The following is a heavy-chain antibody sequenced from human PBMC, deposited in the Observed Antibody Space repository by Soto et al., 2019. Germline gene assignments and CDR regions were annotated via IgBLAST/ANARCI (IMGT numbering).Heavy chain of an antibody. CDR2: TYYRSRWYS. V-gene: IGHV6-1*01. CDR3: ARDPPGFNSEFEV. CDR1: GDSVSSNGAA. D-gene: IGHD4-4*01. Sequence: QTLSLTCAISGDSVSSNGAAWNWIRQSPSRGLEWLGRTYYRSRWYSDYAPSLKSRITVNPDTSQNQFSLQLNSVTPEDTAIYYCARDPPGFNSEFEVWGQGILLTVSS. J-gene: IGHJ3*01.